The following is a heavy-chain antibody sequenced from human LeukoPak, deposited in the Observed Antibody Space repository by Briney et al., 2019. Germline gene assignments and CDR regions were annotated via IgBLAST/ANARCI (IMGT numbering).Heavy chain of an antibody. CDR1: GFTVSSNY. CDR3: ARDRVPNYYDSRSYYGMDV. CDR2: IYSGGST. V-gene: IGHV3-53*01. J-gene: IGHJ6*02. D-gene: IGHD3-22*01. Sequence: GGSLRLSCAASGFTVSSNYMSRVRQAPGKGLEWVSVIYSGGSTYYADSVKGRFTISRDNSKNTLYLQMNSLRAEDTAVYYCARDRVPNYYDSRSYYGMDVWGQGTTVTVSS.